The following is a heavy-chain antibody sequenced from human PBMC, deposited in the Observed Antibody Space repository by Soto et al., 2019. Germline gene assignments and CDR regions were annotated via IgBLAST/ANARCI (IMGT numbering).Heavy chain of an antibody. Sequence: PGGSLRLSCAASGFTFSSYEMNWVRQAPGKGLEWVSYISSSGSTIYYADSVKGRFTISRDNAKNSLYLQMNSLRAEDTAVYYCAPLIAAAGTGNWLDPWGQGTLVTVSS. D-gene: IGHD6-13*01. CDR3: APLIAAAGTGNWLDP. J-gene: IGHJ5*02. V-gene: IGHV3-48*03. CDR2: ISSSGSTI. CDR1: GFTFSSYE.